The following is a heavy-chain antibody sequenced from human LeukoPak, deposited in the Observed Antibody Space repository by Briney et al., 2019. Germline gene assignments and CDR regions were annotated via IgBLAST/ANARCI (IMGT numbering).Heavy chain of an antibody. CDR3: ARDGGNSGYDVTLRYPPLDY. D-gene: IGHD5-12*01. Sequence: QPGGSLRLSCAASGFTFSSYAMSWVRQAPGKGLEWVANIKQDGGEKYYVDSVKGRFTISRDNAKNSLYLQMNSLRAEDTAVYYCARDGGNSGYDVTLRYPPLDYWGQGTLVTVSS. CDR1: GFTFSSYA. CDR2: IKQDGGEK. V-gene: IGHV3-7*01. J-gene: IGHJ4*02.